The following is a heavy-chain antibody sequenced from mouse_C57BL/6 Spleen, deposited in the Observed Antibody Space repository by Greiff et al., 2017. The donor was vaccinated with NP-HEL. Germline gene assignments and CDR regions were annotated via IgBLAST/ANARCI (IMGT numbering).Heavy chain of an antibody. CDR2: INYDGSST. J-gene: IGHJ4*01. D-gene: IGHD1-1*01. CDR1: GFTFSDYY. V-gene: IGHV5-16*01. CDR3: ARDGGYGSSIYAMDY. Sequence: EVKLVESEGGLVQPGSSMKLSCTASGFTFSDYYMAWVRQVPEKGLEWVANINYDGSSTYYLDSLKSRFIISRDNAKNILYLQMSSLKSEDTATYYCARDGGYGSSIYAMDYWGQGTSVTVSS.